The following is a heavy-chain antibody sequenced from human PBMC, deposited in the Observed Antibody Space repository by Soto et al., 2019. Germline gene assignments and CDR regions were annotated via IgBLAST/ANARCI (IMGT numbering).Heavy chain of an antibody. CDR1: GGTFNNYA. D-gene: IGHD3-10*01. J-gene: IGHJ6*02. Sequence: QVQLAQSGAEVKKRGSSVKVSCRVSGGTFNNYAISWVRQAPGEGLEWMGGIIPAFGTPKYAQRFQDKVTISADVYAATAYIELTSLSSDDTAVYYCARDTREITRVRGVIPYYIYHMDVWGPGTTVAVSS. CDR2: IIPAFGTP. CDR3: ARDTREITRVRGVIPYYIYHMDV. V-gene: IGHV1-69*01.